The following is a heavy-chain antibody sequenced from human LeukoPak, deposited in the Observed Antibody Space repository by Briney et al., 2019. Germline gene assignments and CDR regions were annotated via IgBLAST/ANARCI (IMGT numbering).Heavy chain of an antibody. D-gene: IGHD3-10*01. CDR2: ISSSGSTI. V-gene: IGHV3-48*03. J-gene: IGHJ4*02. CDR3: AREFLYRGHLDY. CDR1: GFTFSSYE. Sequence: GGSLRLSCAASGFTFSSYEMNWVRQAPGKGLEWVSYISSSGSTIYYADSVKGRFTISRDNAKNSLYLQMNSLRAEDTAVYYCAREFLYRGHLDYWGQGTLVTVSS.